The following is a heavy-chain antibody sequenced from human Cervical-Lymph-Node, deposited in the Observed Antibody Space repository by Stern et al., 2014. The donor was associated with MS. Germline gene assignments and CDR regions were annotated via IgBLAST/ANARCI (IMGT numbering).Heavy chain of an antibody. Sequence: VQLVQSGAEVKKPGSSVKVSCKTSGGTFSTSGISWVRQAPGQGLEWMGGIIPVLGTTSYARKFQGRLTITADKSTSTAYMALSSLRSEDTAIYYCARDFGVGATVSWGQGTVVTVSS. D-gene: IGHD1-26*01. CDR3: ARDFGVGATVS. CDR1: GGTFSTSG. V-gene: IGHV1-69*06. J-gene: IGHJ5*02. CDR2: IIPVLGTT.